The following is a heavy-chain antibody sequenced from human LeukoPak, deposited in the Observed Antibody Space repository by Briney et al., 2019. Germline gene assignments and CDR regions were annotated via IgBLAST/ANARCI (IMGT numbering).Heavy chain of an antibody. CDR2: IYYSGST. V-gene: IGHV4-59*01. CDR1: GGSISSYY. CDR3: ARSVYSSGWPYFDY. J-gene: IGHJ4*02. Sequence: KPSETLSLTCTVSGGSISSYYWSWIRQPPGKGLEWIGYIYYSGSTNYNPSLKSRVTISVDTSKNQFSLKLSSVTAADTAVYYCARSVYSSGWPYFDYWGQGTLVTVS. D-gene: IGHD6-19*01.